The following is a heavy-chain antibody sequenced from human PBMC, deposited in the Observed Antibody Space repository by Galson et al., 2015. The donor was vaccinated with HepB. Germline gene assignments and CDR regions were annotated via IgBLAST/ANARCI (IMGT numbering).Heavy chain of an antibody. CDR1: GFTFGDYA. J-gene: IGHJ3*02. D-gene: IGHD5-18*01. CDR2: IRSKAYGGTT. Sequence: SLRLSCAASGFTFGDYAMSWVRQAPGKGLEWVGFIRSKAYGGTTEYAASVKGRFTISRDDSKSIAYLQMNCLKTEDTAVYYCTRSRGLWGPDHGTFDIWGQGTMVTVSS. CDR3: TRSRGLWGPDHGTFDI. V-gene: IGHV3-49*04.